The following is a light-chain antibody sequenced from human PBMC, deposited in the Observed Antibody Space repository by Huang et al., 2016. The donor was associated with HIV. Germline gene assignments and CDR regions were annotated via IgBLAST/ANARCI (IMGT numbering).Light chain of an antibody. J-gene: IGKJ5*01. CDR2: RAS. CDR3: QQLTTYPIT. CDR1: HDITTF. Sequence: IQLTQSPPSLSASVGDSVTFTCRASHDITTFLAWYQQQPWKAPQLLISRASTLQSGVPLRFRGSGSGTDFTLTISSLQPEDVATYYCQQLTTYPITFGPGTRLEIK. V-gene: IGKV1-9*01.